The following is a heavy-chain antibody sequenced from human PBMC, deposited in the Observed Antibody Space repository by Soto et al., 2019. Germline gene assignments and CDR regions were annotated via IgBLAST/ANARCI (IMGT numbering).Heavy chain of an antibody. CDR3: ASAVGYSYGLDV. J-gene: IGHJ6*02. V-gene: IGHV1-18*01. CDR2: ISAYNGNT. CDR1: GYTFTSYG. Sequence: QVQLVQSGAEVKKPGASVKVSCKASGYTFTSYGISWVRQAPGQGLEWMGWISAYNGNTNYAQRLQGRVTMTTDTSKRTAYMERRSVRSDDKAVYYCASAVGYSYGLDVWGQGTTVTVSS. D-gene: IGHD6-19*01.